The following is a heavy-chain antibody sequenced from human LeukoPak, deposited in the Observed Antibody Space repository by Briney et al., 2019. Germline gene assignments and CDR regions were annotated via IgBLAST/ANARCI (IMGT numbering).Heavy chain of an antibody. J-gene: IGHJ4*02. CDR2: INHSGST. D-gene: IGHD3-9*01. Sequence: SETLSLTCAVYGGSFSGYYWSWIRQPPGKGLEWIGEINHSGSTNYNPSLKSRVTISVDTSKNQFSLKLSSVTAADTAVYYCARVDYDILTGYYRLFDYWGQGTLVTVSS. CDR1: GGSFSGYY. V-gene: IGHV4-34*01. CDR3: ARVDYDILTGYYRLFDY.